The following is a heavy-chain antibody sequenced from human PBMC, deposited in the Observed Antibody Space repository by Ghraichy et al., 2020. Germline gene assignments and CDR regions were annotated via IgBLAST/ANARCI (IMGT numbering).Heavy chain of an antibody. CDR3: ARGPPPYYYDSSGYAPPDY. V-gene: IGHV4-59*01. Sequence: SQTLSLTCTVSGGSISSYYWSWIRQPPGKGLEWIGYIYYSGSTNYNPSLKSRVTISVDTSKNQFSLKLSSVTAADTAVYYCARGPPPYYYDSSGYAPPDYWGQGTLVTVAS. CDR2: IYYSGST. J-gene: IGHJ4*02. CDR1: GGSISSYY. D-gene: IGHD3-22*01.